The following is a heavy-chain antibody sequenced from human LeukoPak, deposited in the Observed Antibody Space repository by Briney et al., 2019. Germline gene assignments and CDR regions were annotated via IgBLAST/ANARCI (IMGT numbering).Heavy chain of an antibody. V-gene: IGHV4-59*01. Sequence: KPSETLSLTCTVSGGSISSYYWSWIRQPPGKGLEWIGYNYYSGSTNYNPSLKSRVTISVDTSKNQFSLKLSSVTAADTAVYYCARGNTAMVPGYYYYGMDVWGQGTTVTVSS. CDR2: NYYSGST. CDR1: GGSISSYY. CDR3: ARGNTAMVPGYYYYGMDV. J-gene: IGHJ6*02. D-gene: IGHD5-18*01.